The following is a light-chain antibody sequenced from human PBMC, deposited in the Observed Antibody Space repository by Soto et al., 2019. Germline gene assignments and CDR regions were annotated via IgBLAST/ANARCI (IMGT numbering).Light chain of an antibody. J-gene: IGKJ1*01. CDR2: GAS. CDR1: QSVSSSY. V-gene: IGKV3-20*01. Sequence: EIVLTQSPGTLSLSPGERATLSCRASQSVSSSYLAWYQQKPGQAPRLLIYGASSRATGIPDRFSGSGSGTDFSLTISRLEPEDFAVYYCQQYGSSPPRTFGQGTKGESK. CDR3: QQYGSSPPRT.